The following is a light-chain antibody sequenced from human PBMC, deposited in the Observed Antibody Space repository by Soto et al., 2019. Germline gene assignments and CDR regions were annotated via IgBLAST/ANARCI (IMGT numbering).Light chain of an antibody. CDR3: QQYYSYWT. CDR1: QSVSSW. V-gene: IGKV1-5*03. CDR2: KAS. J-gene: IGKJ1*01. Sequence: DIQMTQSPSTLSASVGDRVTITCRASQSVSSWLAWYQQKPGKAPKLLNYKASSLESGVPSRFSGSGSGTDFTLTISSLQPDDFASYYCQQYYSYWTFGQGTNVEIK.